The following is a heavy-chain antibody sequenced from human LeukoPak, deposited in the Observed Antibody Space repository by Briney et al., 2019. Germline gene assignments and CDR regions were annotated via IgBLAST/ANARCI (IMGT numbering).Heavy chain of an antibody. D-gene: IGHD6-6*01. Sequence: GVPLRLSCGASGFTLSSCDMNGVREAPGKGLEWVSYFSSSVSTIYYADSVKGRFTISRDNAKNSLFLQMNSLRAEDTAVYYCAREGTYSSSPDYWGQGTLVTVSS. CDR1: GFTLSSCD. J-gene: IGHJ4*02. CDR3: AREGTYSSSPDY. V-gene: IGHV3-48*03. CDR2: FSSSVSTI.